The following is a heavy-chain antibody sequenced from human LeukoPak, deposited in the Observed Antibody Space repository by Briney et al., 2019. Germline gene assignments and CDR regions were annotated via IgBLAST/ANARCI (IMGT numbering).Heavy chain of an antibody. CDR1: GYTFTSYG. J-gene: IGHJ4*02. V-gene: IGHV1-18*01. D-gene: IGHD3-22*01. CDR3: ARVQGPVYYDSSGYYPY. Sequence: ASVKVSCKASGYTFTSYGISWVRQAPGQGLEWMGWISAYNGNTNYAQKLQGRVTMTTDTSTSTAYMELRSLRSDDTAVYYCARVQGPVYYDSSGYYPYWGQGTLVTVPS. CDR2: ISAYNGNT.